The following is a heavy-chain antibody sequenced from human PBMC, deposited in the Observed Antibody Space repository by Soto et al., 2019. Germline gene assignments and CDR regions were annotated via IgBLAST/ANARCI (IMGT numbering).Heavy chain of an antibody. J-gene: IGHJ4*02. V-gene: IGHV3-53*02. CDR1: GFIVTNNA. CDR2: IYTNNRT. CDR3: TRDNAMGY. Sequence: EVQLVETGGGLIQPGGSLRLSCTVSGFIVTNNAMRWVRQAPGKGLEWVSVIYTNNRTYYADYVKGRFTISRDISKNTQYLQMYSLRADDTALYYCTRDNAMGYWGQGTLVTVSS.